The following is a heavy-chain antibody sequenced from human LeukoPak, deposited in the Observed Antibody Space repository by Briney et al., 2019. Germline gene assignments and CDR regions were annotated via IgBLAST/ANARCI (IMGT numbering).Heavy chain of an antibody. V-gene: IGHV4-31*03. CDR3: ARARGYSYENYFDY. J-gene: IGHJ4*02. CDR2: IYSSGST. CDR1: GGSISSGGYR. D-gene: IGHD5-18*01. Sequence: SQTLSLTCTVSGGSISSGGYRWSWIRQHPGKGLEWIGYIYSSGSTYYNPALKSRVIISVDTSKNQFSLKLSSVTAADTAIYYCARARGYSYENYFDYWGQGTLVTVSS.